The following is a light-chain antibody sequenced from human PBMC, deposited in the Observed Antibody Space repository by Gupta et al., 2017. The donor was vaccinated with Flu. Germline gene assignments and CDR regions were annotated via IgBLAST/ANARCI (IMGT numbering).Light chain of an antibody. Sequence: IVLTQSPDTLSLSPGERGTLSCRASQNVNGNYLGWFQQKGGQPPRLLIYNACRRATGTPDRFTGSGSGAEFNLTINRREPEDFAVYCCQQYGRAPFTFGHGTKVDIK. V-gene: IGKV3-20*01. CDR2: NAC. CDR1: QNVNGNY. J-gene: IGKJ3*01. CDR3: QQYGRAPFT.